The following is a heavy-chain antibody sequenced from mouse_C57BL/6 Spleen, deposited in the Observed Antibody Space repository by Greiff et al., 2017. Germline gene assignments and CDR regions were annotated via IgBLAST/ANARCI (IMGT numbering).Heavy chain of an antibody. Sequence: DVKLVESGPGLVKPSQSLSLTCSVTGYSITSGYYWNWIRQFPGNKLEWMGYISYDGSNNYNPSLKNRISITRDTSKNQFFLKLNSVTTEDTATYYCARVGDYDDGFAYWGQGTLVTVSA. CDR1: GYSITSGYY. D-gene: IGHD2-4*01. CDR2: ISYDGSN. CDR3: ARVGDYDDGFAY. V-gene: IGHV3-6*01. J-gene: IGHJ3*01.